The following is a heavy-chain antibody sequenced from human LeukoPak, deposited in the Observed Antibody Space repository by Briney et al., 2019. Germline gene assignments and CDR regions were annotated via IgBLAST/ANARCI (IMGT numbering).Heavy chain of an antibody. Sequence: GASVKVSCKTSGYSFTGYYIHWVRQAPGQGPEWMGRINPNSGGPNYGQKFQGTVTMTRDTSISTAYLELSNLRSDDTAAYYCVRGYSYGFYFDYWGQGSLVTVSS. CDR3: VRGYSYGFYFDY. J-gene: IGHJ4*02. V-gene: IGHV1-2*06. D-gene: IGHD5-18*01. CDR2: INPNSGGP. CDR1: GYSFTGYY.